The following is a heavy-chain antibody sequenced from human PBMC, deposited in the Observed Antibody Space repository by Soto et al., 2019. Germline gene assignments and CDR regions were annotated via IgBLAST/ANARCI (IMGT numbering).Heavy chain of an antibody. CDR3: ARRHRPSNTSAY. CDR2: INDDGRRT. CDR1: GFTFSSYW. Sequence: EVQLVESGGGLVQPGGSLRLSCAASGFTFSSYWMHWVRQAPGKGLEWVSRINDDGRRTSYADSVKGRFTISRDNAKHTLYLQMNSLRDDDTAIYYCARRHRPSNTSAYWGQGTLVTVSS. V-gene: IGHV3-74*01. J-gene: IGHJ4*02.